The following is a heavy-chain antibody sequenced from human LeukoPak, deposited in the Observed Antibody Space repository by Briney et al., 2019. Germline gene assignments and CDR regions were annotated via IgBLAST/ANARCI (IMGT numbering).Heavy chain of an antibody. CDR2: IRYDGSNK. V-gene: IGHV3-30*02. J-gene: IGHJ4*02. CDR1: GFTFSSYG. Sequence: GGSLRLSCAASGFTFSSYGTHWVRQAPGKGLEWVAFIRYDGSNKYYADSVKGRFTISRDNSKNTLYLQMNSLRAEDTAVYYCAKERLGYCSGSSCSSFDYWGQGTLVTVSS. CDR3: AKERLGYCSGSSCSSFDY. D-gene: IGHD2-15*01.